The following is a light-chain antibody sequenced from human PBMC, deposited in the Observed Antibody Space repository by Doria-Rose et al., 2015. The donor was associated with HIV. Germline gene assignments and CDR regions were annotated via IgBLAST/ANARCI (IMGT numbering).Light chain of an antibody. J-gene: IGKJ3*01. V-gene: IGKV4-1*01. CDR2: WAS. Sequence: DIQLTQSPESLGMSLGERATLNCKSNQSLLYTSKNYLAWYQQKPGQPPKLLIYWASTRQFVVPARFSGSGSGTDFTLTISSLEAEDVAVYXXQXYYDTPXFGPGTTVDIK. CDR3: QXYYDTPX. CDR1: QSLLYTSKNY.